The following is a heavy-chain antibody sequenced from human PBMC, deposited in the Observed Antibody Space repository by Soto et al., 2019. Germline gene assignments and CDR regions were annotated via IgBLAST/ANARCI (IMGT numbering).Heavy chain of an antibody. CDR1: GFTFSSYG. D-gene: IGHD1-7*01. CDR3: ASSWEVGPLELRTYYGMDV. CDR2: ISYDGSNK. J-gene: IGHJ6*02. V-gene: IGHV3-30*03. Sequence: QVQLVESGGGVVQPGRSLRLSCAASGFTFSSYGMHWVRQAPGKGLEWVAVISYDGSNKYYADSVKGRFTISRDNSKNTLYLQMNSLRAEDTAVYYCASSWEVGPLELRTYYGMDVWGQGTTVTVSS.